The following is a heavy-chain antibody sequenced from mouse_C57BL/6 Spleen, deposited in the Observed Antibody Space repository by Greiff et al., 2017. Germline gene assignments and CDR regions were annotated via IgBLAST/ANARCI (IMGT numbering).Heavy chain of an antibody. CDR3: AVGYSNYGVSFYY. J-gene: IGHJ2*01. CDR2: IWSGGST. Sequence: VQVVESGPGLVQPSQRLSITCTVSGFSLTSYGVHWVRQSPGKGLEWLGVIWSGGSTDYYAAFISRLSISKNNSKSQVFFKMNSLQADDTAIYYCAVGYSNYGVSFYYWGQGTTLTVSS. V-gene: IGHV2-2*01. D-gene: IGHD2-5*01. CDR1: GFSLTSYG.